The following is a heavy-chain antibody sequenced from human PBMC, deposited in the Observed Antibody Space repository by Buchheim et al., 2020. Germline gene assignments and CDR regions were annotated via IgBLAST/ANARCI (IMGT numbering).Heavy chain of an antibody. D-gene: IGHD5-24*01. J-gene: IGHJ4*02. V-gene: IGHV3-15*07. CDR3: TASALSGDPH. CDR2: SKGKIDGETA. Sequence: EVQLVESGGGLVKPGGSLRLSCAASGFSFSTAWMNWVRQAPGKGLEWVGRSKGKIDGETADYAAPVKGRFTISRDDSKNTLYLEMTSLKTEDAAVYYCTASALSGDPHWGQGTL. CDR1: GFSFSTAW.